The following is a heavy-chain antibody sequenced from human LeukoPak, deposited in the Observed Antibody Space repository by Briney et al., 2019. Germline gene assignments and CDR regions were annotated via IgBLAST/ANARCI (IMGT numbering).Heavy chain of an antibody. Sequence: PGGSLRLSCAASGFTVSSNYMNWVRQAPGKGLEWVSVFYSGGATHYADSVKGRFTVSRDNSKNTLYLQMNSLRADDTAVYYCARDQSVAVPPTSGFDIWGQGTMVTVSS. V-gene: IGHV3-53*01. CDR3: ARDQSVAVPPTSGFDI. J-gene: IGHJ3*02. CDR1: GFTVSSNY. CDR2: FYSGGAT. D-gene: IGHD6-19*01.